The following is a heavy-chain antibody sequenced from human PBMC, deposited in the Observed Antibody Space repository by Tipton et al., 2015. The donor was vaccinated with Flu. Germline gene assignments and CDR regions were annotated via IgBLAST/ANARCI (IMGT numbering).Heavy chain of an antibody. CDR1: RGSISSYY. CDR2: IHYSGST. D-gene: IGHD3-22*01. V-gene: IGHV4-59*01. J-gene: IGHJ3*02. CDR3: ARDRYYDSSGYFFRAFDI. Sequence: TLSLTCTVSRGSISSYYWSWIRQPPGKGLDWIGYIHYSGSTNYNPSLQSRVTISVDTSKSQFSLRLSSVTAADTAVYYCARDRYYDSSGYFFRAFDIWGQGRVVTVSS.